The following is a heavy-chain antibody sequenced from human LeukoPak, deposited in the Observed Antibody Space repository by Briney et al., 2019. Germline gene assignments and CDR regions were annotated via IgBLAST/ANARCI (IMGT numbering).Heavy chain of an antibody. CDR1: GFTVSNNY. Sequence: GGSLRLSCAASGFTVSNNYMSWVRQAPGKGLEWVSVIYSGGSTYYADSVKGRFTISRDKSKSTLFLQMNSLRAEDTAVYFCAREAFYSSGWLSLFGYWGQGTLVTVSS. J-gene: IGHJ4*02. CDR3: AREAFYSSGWLSLFGY. D-gene: IGHD6-19*01. V-gene: IGHV3-53*01. CDR2: IYSGGST.